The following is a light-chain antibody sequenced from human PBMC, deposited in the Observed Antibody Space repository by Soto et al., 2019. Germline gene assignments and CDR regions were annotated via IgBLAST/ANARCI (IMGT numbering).Light chain of an antibody. Sequence: QSVLTQPPSTSGTPGQRVTISCSGGSSNIGTYTVSWYQQFPETAPKLLIYGSNQRPSGVPDRFSGSKSGTSASLSIGGLQSEDEADYYCAAWDDNLNGPTFGGGTKLTVL. CDR3: AAWDDNLNGPT. V-gene: IGLV1-44*01. CDR2: GSN. J-gene: IGLJ2*01. CDR1: SSNIGTYT.